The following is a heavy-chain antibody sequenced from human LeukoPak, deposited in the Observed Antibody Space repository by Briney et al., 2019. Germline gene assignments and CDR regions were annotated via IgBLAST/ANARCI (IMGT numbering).Heavy chain of an antibody. D-gene: IGHD3-22*01. CDR2: ISYDGSNK. CDR1: GFTFSSYA. Sequence: PGGSLRLSCAASGFTFSSYAMHWVRQAPGKGLEWVAVISYDGSNKYYADSVKGRFTISRDNSKNTLYLQMNSLRAEDTAVYYCAKDRTYDSDAFDIWGQGTMVTVSS. J-gene: IGHJ3*02. V-gene: IGHV3-30*04. CDR3: AKDRTYDSDAFDI.